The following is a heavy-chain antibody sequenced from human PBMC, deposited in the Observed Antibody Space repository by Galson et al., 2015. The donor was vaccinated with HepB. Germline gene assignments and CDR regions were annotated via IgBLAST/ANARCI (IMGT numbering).Heavy chain of an antibody. Sequence: SVKVSCKASGYTFTTYVLHWVRQAPGQRLEWMGWINPANGITIQSQKFQGRVTITRDTSASTAYMELSSLRSEDTAVYYCARGSEYSDYWAREPWSPSPQ. CDR3: ARGSEYSDY. D-gene: IGHD2/OR15-2a*01. CDR2: INPANGIT. V-gene: IGHV1-3*01. J-gene: IGHJ4*02. CDR1: GYTFTTYV.